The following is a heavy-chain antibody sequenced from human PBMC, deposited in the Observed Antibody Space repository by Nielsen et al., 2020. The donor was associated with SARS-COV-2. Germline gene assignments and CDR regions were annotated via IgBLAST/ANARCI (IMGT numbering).Heavy chain of an antibody. CDR2: IIPIFGTA. J-gene: IGHJ4*02. V-gene: IGHV1-69*06. Sequence: SVKVSCKASGGTFSSYAISWVRQAPGQGLEWMGGIIPIFGTANYAQKFQGRVTITADKSTSTAYMELSSLRSEDTAVYYCARGHSSGPLYFDYWGQGTLVIVSS. CDR1: GGTFSSYA. CDR3: ARGHSSGPLYFDY. D-gene: IGHD3-22*01.